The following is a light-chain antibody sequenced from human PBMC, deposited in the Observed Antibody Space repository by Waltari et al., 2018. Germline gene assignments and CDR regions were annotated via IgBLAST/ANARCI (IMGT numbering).Light chain of an antibody. CDR3: CSYAGSSAPRV. V-gene: IGLV2-23*01. J-gene: IGLJ3*02. CDR1: SSDVGSYNL. Sequence: QSALTQPASVSGSPGQSITISCTGSSSDVGSYNLVSWYQHHPGKAPKLRIYEGSKRPSGVSNRFSGSKSDNTASLTISGLQAEDEAHYYCCSYAGSSAPRVFGGGTKLTVL. CDR2: EGS.